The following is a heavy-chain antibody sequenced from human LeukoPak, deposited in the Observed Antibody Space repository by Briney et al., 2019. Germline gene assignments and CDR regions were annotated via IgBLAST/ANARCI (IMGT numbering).Heavy chain of an antibody. J-gene: IGHJ4*02. Sequence: GGSLRLSCAASGFTFSSYSMNWVRQAPGKGLEWVSSIGSSSSYIYYADSVKGRFTISRDNAKNSLYLQMNSLRAEDTAVYYCAREEAVAASFDYWGQGTLVTVSS. D-gene: IGHD6-19*01. CDR3: AREEAVAASFDY. CDR1: GFTFSSYS. V-gene: IGHV3-21*01. CDR2: IGSSSSYI.